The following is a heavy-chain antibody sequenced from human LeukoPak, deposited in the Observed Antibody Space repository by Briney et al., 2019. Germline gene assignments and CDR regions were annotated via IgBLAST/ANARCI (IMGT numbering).Heavy chain of an antibody. CDR1: GYSISSGYY. V-gene: IGHV4-38-2*02. CDR3: AREGVATTHNWFDP. D-gene: IGHD5-24*01. Sequence: SETLSLTCTVSGYSISSGYYWGWLRQPPGKGLEWIGSIYHSGSTYYNPSLKSRVTISVDTSKNQSSLKLSSVTAADTAVYYCAREGVATTHNWFDPWGQGTLVTVSS. J-gene: IGHJ5*02. CDR2: IYHSGST.